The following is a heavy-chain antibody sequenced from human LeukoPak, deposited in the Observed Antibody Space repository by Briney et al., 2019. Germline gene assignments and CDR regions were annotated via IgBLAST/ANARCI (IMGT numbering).Heavy chain of an antibody. Sequence: GGSLKLSCEASGVTFSCYAMSWVRQAPGQGLEWVSGIGGSGDSTNYADTLKGRVTITRDKSTNTPYLLLNSLRSEDTAVYYCAKDHWGMVFRWLGDWGQGTLVTVCS. D-gene: IGHD3-16*01. CDR3: AKDHWGMVFRWLGD. CDR1: GVTFSCYA. CDR2: IGGSGDST. J-gene: IGHJ4*02. V-gene: IGHV3-23*01.